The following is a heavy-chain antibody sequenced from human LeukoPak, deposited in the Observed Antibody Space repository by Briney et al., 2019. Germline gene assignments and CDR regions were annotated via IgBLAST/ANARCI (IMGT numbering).Heavy chain of an antibody. D-gene: IGHD2-2*01. J-gene: IGHJ4*02. V-gene: IGHV4-4*07. CDR1: GGSISSYY. CDR2: IYTSGST. Sequence: SETLSLTCTVSGGSISSYYWSWIRRPAGKGLEWIGRIYTSGSTNYNPSLKSRVTMSVDTSKNQFSLKLSSVTAADTAVYYCARDVCDSTPCYRRGGFDYWGQGTLVTVSS. CDR3: ARDVCDSTPCYRRGGFDY.